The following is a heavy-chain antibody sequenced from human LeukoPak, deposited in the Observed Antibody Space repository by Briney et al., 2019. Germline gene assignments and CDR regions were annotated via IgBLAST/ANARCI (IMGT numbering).Heavy chain of an antibody. V-gene: IGHV1-18*01. Sequence: GASVTVSCKASGYTFTSYGISWVRQAPGQGLEWMGWISAYNGNTNYAQKLQGRVTMTTDTSTSTAYMELRSLRSEDTAVYYCARVNKSGKNMVLDYWGQGTLVTVSS. CDR3: ARVNKSGKNMVLDY. CDR2: ISAYNGNT. CDR1: GYTFTSYG. J-gene: IGHJ4*02. D-gene: IGHD4/OR15-4a*01.